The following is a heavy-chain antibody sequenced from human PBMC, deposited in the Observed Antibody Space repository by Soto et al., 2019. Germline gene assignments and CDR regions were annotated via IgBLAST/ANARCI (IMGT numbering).Heavy chain of an antibody. Sequence: SETLSLTCTVSGGSISSDDYYWSWIRQPPGKGLEWIGYIYYSGRTHYNPSLKSRLTISLDTSKNQFSLKLSSVSAADTAVYYCARDRSYSPDYFDYWGQGTLVTVS. CDR3: ARDRSYSPDYFDY. V-gene: IGHV4-30-4*01. J-gene: IGHJ4*02. CDR2: IYYSGRT. CDR1: GGSISSDDYY. D-gene: IGHD1-26*01.